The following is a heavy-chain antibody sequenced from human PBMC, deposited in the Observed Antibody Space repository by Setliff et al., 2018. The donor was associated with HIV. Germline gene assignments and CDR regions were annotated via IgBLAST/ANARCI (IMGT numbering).Heavy chain of an antibody. Sequence: SETLSLTCAVYGGSFSGYYWSWIRQPPGKGLAWIGEINHSGSTNYNPSLKSRVTISVDTSKNQFSLKLSSVTAADTAVYYCATVGAGGREYYFDYWGQGTLVTVSS. CDR1: GGSFSGYY. J-gene: IGHJ4*02. CDR3: ATVGAGGREYYFDY. V-gene: IGHV4-34*01. CDR2: INHSGST. D-gene: IGHD1-26*01.